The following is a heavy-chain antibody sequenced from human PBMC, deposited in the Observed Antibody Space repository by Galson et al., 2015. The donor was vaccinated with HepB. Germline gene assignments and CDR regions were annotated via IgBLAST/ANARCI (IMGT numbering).Heavy chain of an antibody. V-gene: IGHV3-64*02. Sequence: SLRLSCAASGFTFRTYAMHWVRQAPGKGLEYVSAITSDGVNTYYADSVQGRFTISRGNSKNTLYLQMGSLRVEDMAVYYCVRRAYGGSDWYFDLRGRGTLVTVSS. D-gene: IGHD6-19*01. CDR2: ITSDGVNT. J-gene: IGHJ2*01. CDR1: GFTFRTYA. CDR3: VRRAYGGSDWYFDL.